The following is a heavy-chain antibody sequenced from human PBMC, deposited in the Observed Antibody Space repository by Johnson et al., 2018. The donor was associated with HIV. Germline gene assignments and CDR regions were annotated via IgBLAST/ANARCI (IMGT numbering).Heavy chain of an antibody. J-gene: IGHJ3*02. Sequence: VPLVESGGGLIPPGGSLRLSCAASGFTVSSSYMSWVRQAPGKGLEWVSVIHSGGSTFYADSVKGRFTISRDNSKNTLYLQMKSLRAEDTAVYYCARESSQYYYDSSGSQIPIPGTDAFDIWGQGTKVTVSS. CDR2: IHSGGST. D-gene: IGHD3-22*01. CDR1: GFTVSSSY. V-gene: IGHV3-53*01. CDR3: ARESSQYYYDSSGSQIPIPGTDAFDI.